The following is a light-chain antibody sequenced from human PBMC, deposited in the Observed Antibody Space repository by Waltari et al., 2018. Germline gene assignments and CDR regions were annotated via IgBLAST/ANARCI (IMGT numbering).Light chain of an antibody. V-gene: IGLV2-14*01. CDR2: EVS. CDR3: XSYTSSSXXX. J-gene: IGLJ2*01. CDR1: SXXXXXXXX. Sequence: QSALXQPASVSXXXXQSITISXTGTSXXXXXXXXVSWYXQHPGQAPKLMIYEVSNRPSGVSNRFSGSXSXNTASXTISGLQXXXEADYYCXSYTSSSXXXFXGGTKLTVL.